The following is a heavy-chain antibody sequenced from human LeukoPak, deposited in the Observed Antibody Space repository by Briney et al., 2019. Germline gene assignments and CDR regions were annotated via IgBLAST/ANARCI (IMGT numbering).Heavy chain of an antibody. Sequence: ASVKVSCKTSGYTFTNNAINWVRQAPGQGLEWMGWINTNTGNPTYAQGFFTGRYVFSLDTSASTAYLQINGLKADDTAVYYCARSSIAVAGGFDYWGQGTLVTVSS. J-gene: IGHJ4*02. CDR1: GYTFTNNA. CDR2: INTNTGNP. D-gene: IGHD6-19*01. CDR3: ARSSIAVAGGFDY. V-gene: IGHV7-4-1*02.